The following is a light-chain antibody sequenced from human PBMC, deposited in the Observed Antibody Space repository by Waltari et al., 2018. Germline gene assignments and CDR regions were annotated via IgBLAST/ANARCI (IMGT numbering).Light chain of an antibody. CDR1: SSDVGDFNS. V-gene: IGLV2-14*03. CDR2: DVS. CDR3: SSFTTSSTLL. J-gene: IGLJ2*01. Sequence: QSALTQPASVSASPGESTTISCTATSSDVGDFNSVSWYQQHPGKAPKFMIYDVSNRSSGVSHRFSGSKSGNTASLTISGLQAEDEAVYYCSSFTTSSTLLFGGGTKLTVL.